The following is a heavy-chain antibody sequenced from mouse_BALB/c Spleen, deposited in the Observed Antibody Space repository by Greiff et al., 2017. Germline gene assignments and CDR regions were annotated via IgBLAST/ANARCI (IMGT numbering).Heavy chain of an antibody. J-gene: IGHJ1*01. Sequence: EVKVVESGGGLVKPGGSLKLSCAASGFAFSSYDMSWVRQTPEKRLEWVAYISSGGGSTYYPDTVKGRFTISRDNAKNTLYLQMSSLKSEDTAMYYCARQKLRYFDVWGAGTTVTVSS. D-gene: IGHD2-1*01. CDR2: ISSGGGST. CDR3: ARQKLRYFDV. V-gene: IGHV5-12-1*01. CDR1: GFAFSSYD.